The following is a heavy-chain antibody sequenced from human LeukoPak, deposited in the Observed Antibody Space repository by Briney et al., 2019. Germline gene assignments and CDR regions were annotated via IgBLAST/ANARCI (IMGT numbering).Heavy chain of an antibody. CDR3: ARAARPRRYFDY. J-gene: IGHJ4*02. CDR2: INHSGGT. Sequence: SETLSLTCAVYGGSFSGYYWSWIRQPPGKGLEWIGEINHSGGTNYNPSLKSRVTISVDTSKNQFSLKLSSVTAADTAVYYCARAARPRRYFDYWGQGTLVTVSS. V-gene: IGHV4-34*01. CDR1: GGSFSGYY. D-gene: IGHD6-6*01.